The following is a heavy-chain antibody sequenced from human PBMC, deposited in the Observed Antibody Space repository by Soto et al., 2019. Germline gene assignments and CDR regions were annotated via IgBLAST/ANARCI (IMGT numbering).Heavy chain of an antibody. V-gene: IGHV3-30*18. CDR3: AKDRSRSWTFDY. Sequence: QVQLVESGGGVVQPGRSLRLSCAASGFAFSSYGMHWVRQAPGKGLEWVALISYDGSEKYYADSVKGRCTISRDDSKNTLDLQMDSLRDEDTAVYYCAKDRSRSWTFDYWGQGTLVTVSS. D-gene: IGHD6-13*01. CDR1: GFAFSSYG. J-gene: IGHJ4*02. CDR2: ISYDGSEK.